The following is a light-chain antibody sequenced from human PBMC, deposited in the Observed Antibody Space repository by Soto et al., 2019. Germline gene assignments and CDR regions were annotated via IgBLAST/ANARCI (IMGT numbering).Light chain of an antibody. Sequence: VLTPSPCTLPLSQGERATLSCGASQTVTSNYLAWYQQKPGQAPRLLIFGASIRVTGIPDRFIGSGSGTDFTLTISRLEPEDFAVYYCQHYVTSLTTFGQGTKVDIK. CDR2: GAS. V-gene: IGKV3-20*01. CDR3: QHYVTSLTT. CDR1: QTVTSNY. J-gene: IGKJ1*01.